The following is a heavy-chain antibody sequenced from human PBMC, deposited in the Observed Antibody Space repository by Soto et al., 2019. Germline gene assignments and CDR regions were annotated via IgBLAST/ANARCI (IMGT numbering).Heavy chain of an antibody. CDR2: ISYDGSNK. Sequence: LRLSCAASGFTFSSYGMHWVRQAPGKGLEWVAVISYDGSNKYYADSVKGRFTISRDNSKNTLYLQMNSLRAEDTAVYYCAKGAQIVVVITPPDYWGQGTLVTVSS. V-gene: IGHV3-30*18. CDR3: AKGAQIVVVITPPDY. CDR1: GFTFSSYG. D-gene: IGHD3-22*01. J-gene: IGHJ4*02.